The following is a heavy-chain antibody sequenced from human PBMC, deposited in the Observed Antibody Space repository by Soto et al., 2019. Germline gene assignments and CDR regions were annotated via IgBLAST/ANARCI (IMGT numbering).Heavy chain of an antibody. J-gene: IGHJ4*02. CDR1: GGSFSGYY. CDR2: INHSGST. Sequence: QVQLQQWGTRLLKSSETLSLTCAVYGGSFSGYYWNWIRQPPGKGLEWIGEINHSGSTNYNPSLKSRVTISVDTSKNPFSLKVSSVTAADTAVYYCARRYCSSTSFYARPIDYWGQGTLVTVSS. D-gene: IGHD2-2*01. CDR3: ARRYCSSTSFYARPIDY. V-gene: IGHV4-34*01.